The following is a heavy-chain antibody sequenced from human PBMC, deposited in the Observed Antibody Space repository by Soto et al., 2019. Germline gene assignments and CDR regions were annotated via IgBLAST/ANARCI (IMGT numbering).Heavy chain of an antibody. D-gene: IGHD3-10*01. CDR2: IYTSGST. CDR3: ARDLLRSYGSGSYYNVHWFDP. V-gene: IGHV4-4*07. CDR1: CGSISISY. J-gene: IGHJ5*02. Sequence: LYLTFTVSCGSISISYWIWIRQPAGKGLELIGRIYTSGSTNYNPSLKSRVTMSVDTSKNQFSLKLSSVTAADTAVYYCARDLLRSYGSGSYYNVHWFDPWGQGTLVTVSS.